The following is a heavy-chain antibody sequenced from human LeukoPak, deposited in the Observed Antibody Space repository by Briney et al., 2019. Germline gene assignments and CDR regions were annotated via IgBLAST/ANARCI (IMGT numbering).Heavy chain of an antibody. D-gene: IGHD3-22*01. CDR2: ISSSSSYI. CDR3: ARLLSYYYDSSGSSFDY. Sequence: WGSLRLSCAASGFTFSSYSMNWVRQAPGKGLEWVSYISSSSSYIYYADSVKGLFTISRDNAKNSLYLQMNSTRAEDTAEYYFARLLSYYYDSSGSSFDYWGQGTLVTVSS. V-gene: IGHV3-21*01. J-gene: IGHJ4*02. CDR1: GFTFSSYS.